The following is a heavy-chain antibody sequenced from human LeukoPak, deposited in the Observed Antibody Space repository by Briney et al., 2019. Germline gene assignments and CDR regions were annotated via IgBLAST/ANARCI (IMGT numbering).Heavy chain of an antibody. J-gene: IGHJ6*04. CDR2: IKQEGSEK. CDR1: GFTFSNYW. V-gene: IGHV3-7*01. D-gene: IGHD3-10*02. Sequence: GGSLRLSCVVSGFTFSNYWMSWVRQAPGKGLEWVANIKQEGSEKYYVDSVKGRITISRDNAKNSLYLQMNSLRAEDTAVYYCAELGITMIGGVWGKGTTVTISS. CDR3: AELGITMIGGV.